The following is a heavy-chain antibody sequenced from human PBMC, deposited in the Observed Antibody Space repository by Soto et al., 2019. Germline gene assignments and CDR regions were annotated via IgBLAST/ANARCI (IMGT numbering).Heavy chain of an antibody. Sequence: ASVNVSCKSSGYTFPSYYIHWVREAPGQGLEWMGIINHSGGSTIYAQKFQGRVTMTRDTSTSTVYMELSSLRSEDTAVYYCARDTTVTPPLYGMDVWGQGTTVTVSS. V-gene: IGHV1-46*01. CDR1: GYTFPSYY. D-gene: IGHD4-17*01. J-gene: IGHJ6*02. CDR3: ARDTTVTPPLYGMDV. CDR2: INHSGGST.